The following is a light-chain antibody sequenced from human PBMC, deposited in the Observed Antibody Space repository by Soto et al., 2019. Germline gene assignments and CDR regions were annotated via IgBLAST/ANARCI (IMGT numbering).Light chain of an antibody. CDR1: QGLSLY. CDR2: AAS. V-gene: IGKV1-27*01. J-gene: IGKJ1*01. CDR3: QKYNSAPWT. Sequence: DIQMTQSPSSLSASVGDRVTITCRASQGLSLYVAWYQQKPGKVPKLLIYAASTLQSGVPSRFSGSGSGTDFTLTISSLQPEDVATYYCQKYNSAPWTFGHGTKVELK.